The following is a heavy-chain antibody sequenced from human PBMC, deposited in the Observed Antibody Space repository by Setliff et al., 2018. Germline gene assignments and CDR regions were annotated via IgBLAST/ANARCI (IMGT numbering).Heavy chain of an antibody. V-gene: IGHV3-48*01. CDR2: ITDSGSSTI. Sequence: PGGSLRLSCVGSDFTFSNSAMSWVRQAPGKGLEWVSTITDSGSSTIYYADSVKGRFTISRDNAKNSLYLQMNSLRAEDTAVYYCARVYSGYDPNHYFDYWGQGTLVTVSS. CDR1: DFTFSNSA. D-gene: IGHD5-12*01. J-gene: IGHJ4*02. CDR3: ARVYSGYDPNHYFDY.